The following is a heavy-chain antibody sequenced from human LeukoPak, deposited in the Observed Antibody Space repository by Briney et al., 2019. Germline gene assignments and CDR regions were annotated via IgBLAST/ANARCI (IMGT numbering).Heavy chain of an antibody. CDR3: TRGRPSYYGMDV. Sequence: SQTLSLTCAISGDSVSSNSAAWNWIRQSPSRGLEWLGRTFYSSTWYYEYAVSVKSRINISPDTSKNQFFLQLNSVTPEDTAVYYCTRGRPSYYGMDVWGQGTTVTVSS. V-gene: IGHV6-1*01. CDR1: GDSVSSNSAA. J-gene: IGHJ6*02. CDR2: TFYSSTWYY.